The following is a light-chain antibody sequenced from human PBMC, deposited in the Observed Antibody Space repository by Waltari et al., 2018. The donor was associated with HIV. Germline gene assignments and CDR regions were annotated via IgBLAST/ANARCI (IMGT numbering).Light chain of an antibody. J-gene: IGKJ1*01. CDR1: QSVSSSY. CDR2: GAS. Sequence: VLTQSPGTPSLSPGERATLSCRASQSVSSSYLAWYQQKPGQAPRLLIYGASSTATGIPDRFSGSGSGTDFTLTISRLEPEDFAVYYCQQYGSSNWTFGQGTKVEIK. CDR3: QQYGSSNWT. V-gene: IGKV3-20*01.